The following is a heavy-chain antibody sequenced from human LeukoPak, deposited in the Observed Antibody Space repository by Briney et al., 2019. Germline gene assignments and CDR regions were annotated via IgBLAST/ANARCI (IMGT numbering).Heavy chain of an antibody. Sequence: PAGGSLRPSCAASGFTFSSYAMSWVRQAPGKGLEWVSAISGSGGSTYYADSVKGRFTISRDNSKNTLYLQMNSLRAEDTAVYYCAKFPGVYAPRRYFQHWGQGTLVTVSS. CDR3: AKFPGVYAPRRYFQH. D-gene: IGHD2-8*01. J-gene: IGHJ1*01. CDR2: ISGSGGST. CDR1: GFTFSSYA. V-gene: IGHV3-23*01.